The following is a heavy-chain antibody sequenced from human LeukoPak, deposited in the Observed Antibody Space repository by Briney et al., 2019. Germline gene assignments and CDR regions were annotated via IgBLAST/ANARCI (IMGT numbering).Heavy chain of an antibody. CDR1: GGSISSSRYY. Sequence: SETLSLTCTVSGGSISSSRYYWGWIRQHPGKGLEWIGSIHYSRSTNYNSSLKSRATISLDTSKNQLSLKLTSVTAADTAVYSWASPPTGATYTPCYFDLGGRAPLVTVP. D-gene: IGHD4-17*01. CDR2: IHYSRST. CDR3: ASPPTGATYTPCYFDL. J-gene: IGHJ2*01. V-gene: IGHV4-39*01.